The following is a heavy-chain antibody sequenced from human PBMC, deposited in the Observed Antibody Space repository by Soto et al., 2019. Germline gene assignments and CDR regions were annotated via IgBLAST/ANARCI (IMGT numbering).Heavy chain of an antibody. J-gene: IGHJ4*02. Sequence: QLQLQESGPGLVKPSETLSLTCFVSGGSISSNNYYWGWIRQPPGKGLEWIGSMSYSRSTYYNPSLKSRVTVSVATPKNQFSLKLTSVTAADTAVYYGASHLRPTIWGGGYFDYWGQGPLVTVSS. CDR2: MSYSRST. CDR1: GGSISSNNYY. D-gene: IGHD3-16*01. V-gene: IGHV4-39*01. CDR3: ASHLRPTIWGGGYFDY.